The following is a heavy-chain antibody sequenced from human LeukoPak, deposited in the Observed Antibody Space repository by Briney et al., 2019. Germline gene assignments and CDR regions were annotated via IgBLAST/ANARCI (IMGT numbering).Heavy chain of an antibody. CDR1: GFTFSSYW. Sequence: PGGSLRLSCVASGFTFSSYWMSWVRQAPGKGLEWVANIKEDGSEKYYVDSVKGRFTISRDNAKNSLYLQMNSLRVEDTAVYFCARSGSGIYYYFYGMAVWGQGTTVTVSS. CDR3: ARSGSGIYYYFYGMAV. V-gene: IGHV3-7*01. CDR2: IKEDGSEK. J-gene: IGHJ6*02. D-gene: IGHD1-26*01.